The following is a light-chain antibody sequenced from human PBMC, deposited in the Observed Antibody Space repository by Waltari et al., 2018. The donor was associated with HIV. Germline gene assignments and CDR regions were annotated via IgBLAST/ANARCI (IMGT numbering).Light chain of an antibody. CDR3: QQYDISPRT. V-gene: IGKV3-20*01. Sequence: EIVMTQSPATLSVSPGERATLSCRASQSVSSNLAWYQQKPGQAPRLLIYGASSRANGIPDRFSGSGSGTDFTLTISRLEPEDFAVYYCQQYDISPRTFGQGTKVEI. CDR2: GAS. CDR1: QSVSSN. J-gene: IGKJ1*01.